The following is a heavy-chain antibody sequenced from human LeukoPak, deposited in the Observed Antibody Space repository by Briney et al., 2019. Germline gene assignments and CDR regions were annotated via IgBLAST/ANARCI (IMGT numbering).Heavy chain of an antibody. CDR2: ISAYNGNT. D-gene: IGHD3-10*01. CDR3: ARAVTPGHSGYFDY. CDR1: GYTFTSYS. V-gene: IGHV1-18*01. J-gene: IGHJ4*02. Sequence: SVTVSCKASGYTFTSYSICWMRQAPGQGLERMGWISAYNGNTNFVQKLQSRVTMTTDTSTSTAYMELRSLRSDDTAVYYCARAVTPGHSGYFDYWGQGTLVTVSS.